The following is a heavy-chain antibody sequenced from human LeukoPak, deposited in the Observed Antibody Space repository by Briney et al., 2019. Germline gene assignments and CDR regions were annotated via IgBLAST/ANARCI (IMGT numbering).Heavy chain of an antibody. J-gene: IGHJ6*02. CDR2: IYYSGNT. Sequence: SETLSLTCTVSGGSISTYYWSWIRQPPGKGLEWIGYIYYSGNTNYNPSLKSRVTISVDTSKNQFSLKLSSVTAADTAVYYCARDQIAVAGGYYYYYGMDVWGQGTTVTVSS. CDR3: ARDQIAVAGGYYYYYGMDV. V-gene: IGHV4-59*01. CDR1: GGSISTYY. D-gene: IGHD6-19*01.